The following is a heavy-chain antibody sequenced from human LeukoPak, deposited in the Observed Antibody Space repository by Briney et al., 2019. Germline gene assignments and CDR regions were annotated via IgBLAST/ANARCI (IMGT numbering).Heavy chain of an antibody. CDR3: ARVPAASRQRYKVVKYYYYMDV. J-gene: IGHJ6*03. D-gene: IGHD2-2*01. Sequence: GASVKVSCKASGYTFTSYDINWLRQATGQGLEWMGWMNPNSGNTGYAQKFQGRVTITRNTSISTAYMELSSLRSDDTAVYYCARVPAASRQRYKVVKYYYYMDVWGKGTTVTVSS. V-gene: IGHV1-8*03. CDR1: GYTFTSYD. CDR2: MNPNSGNT.